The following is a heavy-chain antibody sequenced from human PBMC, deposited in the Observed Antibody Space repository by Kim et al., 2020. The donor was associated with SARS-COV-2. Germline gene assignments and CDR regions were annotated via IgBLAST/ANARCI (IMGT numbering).Heavy chain of an antibody. Sequence: GGSLRLSCAASGFTFRNYGMHWVRQAPGKGLEWVAVTSYNGNKKYYADSVKGRFTISRDNSKNTLYLEMNSLRAEDTAVYYCANEPHSAVILSYSDYWGQGTVVTVSS. V-gene: IGHV3-30*18. J-gene: IGHJ4*02. CDR2: TSYNGNKK. CDR3: ANEPHSAVILSYSDY. CDR1: GFTFRNYG.